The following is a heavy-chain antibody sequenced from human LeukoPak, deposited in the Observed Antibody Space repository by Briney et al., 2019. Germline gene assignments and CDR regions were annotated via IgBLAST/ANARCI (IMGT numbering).Heavy chain of an antibody. CDR3: ARGGGDCYSKTCFDY. D-gene: IGHD2-21*02. Sequence: GASVKVSCKASGYTFTSYYMHWVRQAPGQGLEWMGIINPSGGSTSYAQKFQGRVTMTRDTSTSTVYMELSSLRSEDTAVYYCARGGGDCYSKTCFDYWGQGTLVSVSS. CDR2: INPSGGST. CDR1: GYTFTSYY. J-gene: IGHJ4*02. V-gene: IGHV1-46*01.